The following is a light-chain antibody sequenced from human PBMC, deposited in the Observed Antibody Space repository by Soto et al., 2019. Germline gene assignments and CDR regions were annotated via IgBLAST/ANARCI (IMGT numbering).Light chain of an antibody. CDR2: LNSDGSH. CDR1: SGHSSYA. Sequence: QPVLTQSPSASASLGASVKLTCSLSSGHSSYAIAWHQQQPEKGPRYLMKLNSDGSHSKGDGIPDRFSGSSSGAERYLTISILQSEDEADYYCQTWGTGIVVFGGWTKLTVL. V-gene: IGLV4-69*01. J-gene: IGLJ2*01. CDR3: QTWGTGIVV.